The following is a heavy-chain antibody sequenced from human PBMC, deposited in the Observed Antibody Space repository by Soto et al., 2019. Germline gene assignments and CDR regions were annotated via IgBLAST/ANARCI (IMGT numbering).Heavy chain of an antibody. Sequence: PSETLSLTCTVSGGSISSGDYYWSWIRQPPGKGLEWIGYIYYSGSTYYNPSLKSRVTISVDTSKNQFSLKLSSVTVADTAVYYCARGAMIASWFDPWGQGTLVTVSS. D-gene: IGHD3-22*01. V-gene: IGHV4-30-4*01. CDR1: GGSISSGDYY. CDR2: IYYSGST. J-gene: IGHJ5*02. CDR3: ARGAMIASWFDP.